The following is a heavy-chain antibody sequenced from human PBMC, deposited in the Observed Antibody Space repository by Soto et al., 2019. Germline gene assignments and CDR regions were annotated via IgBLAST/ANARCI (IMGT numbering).Heavy chain of an antibody. CDR3: AREGGSSSCFDY. Sequence: LRLSCAASGFTFSSYGMHWVRQAPGKGLEWVAVIWYDGSNKYYADSVKGRFTISRDNSKNTLYLQMNNLRAEDTAVYYCAREGGSSSCFDYWGQGTLVTVSS. J-gene: IGHJ4*02. V-gene: IGHV3-33*01. CDR1: GFTFSSYG. D-gene: IGHD6-6*01. CDR2: IWYDGSNK.